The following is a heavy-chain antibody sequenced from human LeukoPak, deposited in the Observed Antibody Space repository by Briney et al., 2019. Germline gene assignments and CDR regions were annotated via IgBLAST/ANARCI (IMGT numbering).Heavy chain of an antibody. CDR3: ARGRHGYYDSSGYGHYYYYYMDV. Sequence: GGSLRLSCAAPGFTFDDYGMSWVRQAPGKGLEWVSGINWNGGSTGYADSVKGRFTISRDNAKNSLYLQMNSLRAEDTASYHCARGRHGYYDSSGYGHYYYYYMDVWGKGTTVTVSS. V-gene: IGHV3-20*01. CDR1: GFTFDDYG. D-gene: IGHD3-22*01. J-gene: IGHJ6*03. CDR2: INWNGGST.